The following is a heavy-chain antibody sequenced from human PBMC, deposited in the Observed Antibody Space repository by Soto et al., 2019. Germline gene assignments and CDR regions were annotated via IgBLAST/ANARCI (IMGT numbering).Heavy chain of an antibody. CDR2: INAGNGNT. V-gene: IGHV1-3*01. CDR3: ARGERPYCSSTSCYETSGAFDI. Sequence: QVQLVQSGAEVKKPGASVKVSCKASGYTFTSYAMHWVRQAPGQRLEWMGWINAGNGNTKYSQKFQGRVTITRDTSASTAYVELSSLRSEDTAVYYCARGERPYCSSTSCYETSGAFDIWGQGTMVTVSS. CDR1: GYTFTSYA. J-gene: IGHJ3*02. D-gene: IGHD2-2*01.